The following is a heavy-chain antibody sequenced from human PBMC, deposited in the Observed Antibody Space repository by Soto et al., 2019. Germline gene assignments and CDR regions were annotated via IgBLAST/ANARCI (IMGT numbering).Heavy chain of an antibody. CDR2: IYHSGST. J-gene: IGHJ4*02. CDR1: GGSISSYY. Sequence: SETLSLTCTVSGGSISSYYWSWIRQPPGKGLEWIGYIYHSGSTNYNPSLKSRVTKSVDTSKNQLSLKLSSATAADAAVYYCARGRSEIDYWGQGTLVTVSS. V-gene: IGHV4-59*01. CDR3: ARGRSEIDY.